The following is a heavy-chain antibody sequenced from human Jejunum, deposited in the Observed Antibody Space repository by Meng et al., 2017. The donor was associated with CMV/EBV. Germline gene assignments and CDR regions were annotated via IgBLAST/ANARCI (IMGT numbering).Heavy chain of an antibody. CDR2: IRYDGNSE. Sequence: TFAMHWVRQAAGKGLEWVTFIRYDGNSEDYADSVKGRFTISRDNSRDTLYLQLNSLRSDDSALYYCAKDQGRGVGSFYYFHGLDVWGQGTTVTVSS. CDR1: TFA. D-gene: IGHD1-26*01. CDR3: AKDQGRGVGSFYYFHGLDV. V-gene: IGHV3-30*02. J-gene: IGHJ6*02.